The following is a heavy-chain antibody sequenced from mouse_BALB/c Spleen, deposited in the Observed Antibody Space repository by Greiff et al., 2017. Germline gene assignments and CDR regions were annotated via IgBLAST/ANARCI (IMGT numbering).Heavy chain of an antibody. V-gene: IGHV1-9*01. Sequence: QVQLQQSGAELMKPGASVKISCKATGYTFSSYWIEWVKQRPGHGLEWIGEILPGCGSTNYNEKFKGKATFTADTSSNTAYMQLSSLTSEDSAVYYCARGGYPNLFYAMDYWGQGTSVTVSS. D-gene: IGHD2-2*01. CDR2: ILPGCGST. CDR1: GYTFSSYW. J-gene: IGHJ4*01. CDR3: ARGGYPNLFYAMDY.